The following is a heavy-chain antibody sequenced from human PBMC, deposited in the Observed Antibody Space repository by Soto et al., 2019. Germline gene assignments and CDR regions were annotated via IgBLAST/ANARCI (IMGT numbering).Heavy chain of an antibody. V-gene: IGHV1-18*01. J-gene: IGHJ6*02. D-gene: IGHD3-9*01. Sequence: VASVKVSCKACGYTFTSYGINWVRQAPGQGLEWVGWISAYNGNTKYGQKLQGRVTMTRDKSTSAAYMELRRLGSEASAVYYCAGEGGYILARFYGMDVWGQGTTVTVSS. CDR1: GYTFTSYG. CDR3: AGEGGYILARFYGMDV. CDR2: ISAYNGNT.